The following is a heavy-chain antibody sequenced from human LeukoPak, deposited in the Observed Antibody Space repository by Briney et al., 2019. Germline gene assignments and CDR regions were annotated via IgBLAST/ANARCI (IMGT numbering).Heavy chain of an antibody. CDR2: INISGNT. D-gene: IGHD6-25*01. CDR3: TREATANSGGYYFVC. Sequence: SETLSVTCTDSGGSLVSNYWSWVRQPPGKGLEWVGRINISGNTNYNPPLTSRVTMSVATSNNQSSLMLHFVPAAHPTLPYFTREATANSGGYYFVCWRQATLV. CDR1: GGSLVSNY. J-gene: IGHJ4*02. V-gene: IGHV4-4*07.